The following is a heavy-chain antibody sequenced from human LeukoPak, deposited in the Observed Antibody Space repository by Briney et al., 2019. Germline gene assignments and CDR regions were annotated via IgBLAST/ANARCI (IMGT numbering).Heavy chain of an antibody. CDR3: ARHVETYSSSWSSYYYYYMDV. J-gene: IGHJ6*03. Sequence: GESLKISCKGSGYSFTSYWISWVRQMPGKGLEWMGTIYPGDSDTRYSPSFQGQVTISADKSISTAYLQWSSLKASDTAMYYCARHVETYSSSWSSYYYYYMDVWGKGTTVTVSS. CDR1: GYSFTSYW. V-gene: IGHV5-51*01. D-gene: IGHD6-13*01. CDR2: IYPGDSDT.